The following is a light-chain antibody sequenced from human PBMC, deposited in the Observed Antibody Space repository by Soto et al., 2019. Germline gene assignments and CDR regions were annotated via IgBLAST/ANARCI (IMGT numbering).Light chain of an antibody. Sequence: EIVLTQSPGTLSLSPGERATLSCRASQSISSSYLAWYQQKPGQAPRLLIYAASSRATGIPDRFSGSGSGTDLTLSLSRLEPEDFAVYYCQKYGSSPWTFGQGTKVEIK. CDR1: QSISSSY. CDR3: QKYGSSPWT. CDR2: AAS. J-gene: IGKJ1*01. V-gene: IGKV3-20*01.